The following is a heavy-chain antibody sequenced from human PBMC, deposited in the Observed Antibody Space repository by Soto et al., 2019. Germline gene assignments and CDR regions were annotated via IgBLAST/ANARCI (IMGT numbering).Heavy chain of an antibody. J-gene: IGHJ4*02. CDR3: VRDYYHISGSHYDIPLDS. V-gene: IGHV3-23*01. CDR2: ISGSGGST. Sequence: PGGSLRLSCAASGFTFSSYAMSWVRQAPGKGLEWVSAISGSGGSTYYADSVRGRFIISRDNSKDTLYLQMNSLRAEDTAVYQCVRDYYHISGSHYDIPLDSWGQGTLVTVSS. CDR1: GFTFSSYA. D-gene: IGHD3-10*01.